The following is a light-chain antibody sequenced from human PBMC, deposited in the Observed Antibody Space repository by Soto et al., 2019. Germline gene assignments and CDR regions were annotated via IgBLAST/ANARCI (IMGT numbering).Light chain of an antibody. J-gene: IGKJ1*01. CDR2: ASY. V-gene: IGKV1-39*01. CDR1: HNIRNS. CDR3: KQSYSTPLP. Sequence: DIQMTKSPSSLAASVRVGVTSPCRASHNIRNSLNWYQQKPGKAHKFLIYASYSLQSGVQSRFSGSASGTDFTLTIRSLQPEDFATYYCKQSYSTPLPFGQGTKVDIK.